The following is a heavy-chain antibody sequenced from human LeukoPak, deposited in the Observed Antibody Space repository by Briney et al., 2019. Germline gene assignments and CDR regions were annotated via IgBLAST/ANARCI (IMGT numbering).Heavy chain of an antibody. V-gene: IGHV4-30-2*01. CDR1: GGSISSGGYY. D-gene: IGHD3-3*01. J-gene: IGHJ5*02. Sequence: SQTLSLTCTVSGGSISSGGYYWSWIRQPPGKGLEWIGYIYHSGSTYYNPSLKSRVTISVDRSKTQFSLKLSSVTAADTAVYYCARLESYSNWFDPWGQGTLVTVSS. CDR3: ARLESYSNWFDP. CDR2: IYHSGST.